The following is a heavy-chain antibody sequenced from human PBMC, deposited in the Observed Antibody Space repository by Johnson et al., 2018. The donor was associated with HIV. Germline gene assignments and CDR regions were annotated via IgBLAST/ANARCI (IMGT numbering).Heavy chain of an antibody. CDR2: ISGSGGST. V-gene: IGHV3-23*04. J-gene: IGHJ3*02. Sequence: VQLVESGGGLVKPGGSLRLSCAASGFTFSSYWMHWVRQVPGKGLVWVSAISGSGGSTYYADSVKGRFTISRDNSKNSLYLQMNRLRAEDTAVYYCASSQGSGEGAFDIWGQGTMVTVSS. D-gene: IGHD2-21*01. CDR1: GFTFSSYW. CDR3: ASSQGSGEGAFDI.